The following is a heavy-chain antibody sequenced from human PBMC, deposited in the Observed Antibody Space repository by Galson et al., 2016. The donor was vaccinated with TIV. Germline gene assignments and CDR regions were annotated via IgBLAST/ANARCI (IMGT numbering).Heavy chain of an antibody. CDR2: IYYSGIT. CDR1: GDSITSSSYY. V-gene: IGHV4-39*01. Sequence: SESLSLTCTASGDSITSSSYYWDWIRQPPGKGLDWIGSIYYSGITYYNPSLKSRVTISVDTSKNQFSLRLSSVTAADTAVYYCARRRGGYYYLYGMDVWGQGTTVTVSS. CDR3: ARRRGGYYYLYGMDV. J-gene: IGHJ6*02. D-gene: IGHD3-22*01.